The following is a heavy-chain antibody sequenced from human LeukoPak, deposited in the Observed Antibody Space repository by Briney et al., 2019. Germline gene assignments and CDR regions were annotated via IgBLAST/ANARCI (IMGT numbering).Heavy chain of an antibody. V-gene: IGHV3-30*18. CDR1: GFTFSSYG. D-gene: IGHD5-24*01. CDR2: ISYDGSNK. Sequence: PGGSLRLSCAASGFTFSSYGMHWVRQAPGKGLEWVAVISYDGSNKYYADSVKGRFTISRDNSKNTLYLQMNNLRAEDTAVYYCAKDSGVGLATTFSILDIWGQGTMVTVSS. J-gene: IGHJ3*02. CDR3: AKDSGVGLATTFSILDI.